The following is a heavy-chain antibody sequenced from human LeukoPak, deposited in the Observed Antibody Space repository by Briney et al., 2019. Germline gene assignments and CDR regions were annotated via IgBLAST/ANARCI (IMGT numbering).Heavy chain of an antibody. Sequence: ASVKVSCKASGYTFTGYYMHWVRQAPGQGLEWMGWINPNSGGTNYAQKFQGRVTMTRDTSISTAYMELSRLRSDDTAVYYCARENYYGSGSYLNWFDPRGQGTLVTVSS. D-gene: IGHD3-10*01. CDR1: GYTFTGYY. J-gene: IGHJ5*02. CDR2: INPNSGGT. CDR3: ARENYYGSGSYLNWFDP. V-gene: IGHV1-2*02.